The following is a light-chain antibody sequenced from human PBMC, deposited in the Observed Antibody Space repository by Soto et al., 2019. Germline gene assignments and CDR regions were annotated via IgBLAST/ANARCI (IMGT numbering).Light chain of an antibody. V-gene: IGKV1-39*01. CDR2: AAS. CDR3: QQSYITPYT. Sequence: DIQMTQSPSSLSASVGDTVTITCRASQSISVHLNWYQQKPGKVPKLLIYAASNLQSGVPLRFSGSGSETEFALTMSSLQPEDFATYYCQQSYITPYTFGQGTKLEIK. J-gene: IGKJ2*01. CDR1: QSISVH.